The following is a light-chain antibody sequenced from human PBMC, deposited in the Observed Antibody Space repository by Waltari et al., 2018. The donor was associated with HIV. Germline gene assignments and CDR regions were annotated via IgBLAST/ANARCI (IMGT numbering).Light chain of an antibody. Sequence: QSVLTQPPSVSGAPGQRVTISCTGRNSNIGAGYDVHLFQQLPGTAPNLLIYTNNNRPSGVPDRFSASKSGASASLAIAGLQVEDEADYYCQSYDSGLSGVIFGGGTKLTVL. CDR1: NSNIGAGYD. J-gene: IGLJ2*01. CDR3: QSYDSGLSGVI. CDR2: TNN. V-gene: IGLV1-40*01.